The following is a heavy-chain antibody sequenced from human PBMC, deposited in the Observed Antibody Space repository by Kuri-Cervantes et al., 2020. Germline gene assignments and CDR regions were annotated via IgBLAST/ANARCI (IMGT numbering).Heavy chain of an antibody. Sequence: GGSLRLSCAASGFTFSSYGMHWVRQAPGKGLEWVAVISYDGSNKYYADSVKGRFTISRDNSKNTVYLQMNSLRPEDTAVYFCAKSNGWEFDYYYYGMDVWGQGTTVTVSS. J-gene: IGHJ6*02. CDR1: GFTFSSYG. CDR2: ISYDGSNK. D-gene: IGHD1-26*01. CDR3: AKSNGWEFDYYYYGMDV. V-gene: IGHV3-30*18.